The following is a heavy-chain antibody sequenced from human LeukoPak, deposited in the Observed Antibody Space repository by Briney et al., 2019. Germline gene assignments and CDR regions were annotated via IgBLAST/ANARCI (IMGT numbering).Heavy chain of an antibody. CDR1: GFTFSSYA. D-gene: IGHD1-26*01. CDR3: ARGSYVDYYYGMDV. Sequence: GGSLRLSCAASGFTFSSYAMSWVRQAPGKGLEWVSAISGSGGSTYYADSVKGRFTISRDNSKNTLYLQMNSLRAEDTAVYYCARGSYVDYYYGMDVWGQGTTVTVSS. CDR2: ISGSGGST. J-gene: IGHJ6*02. V-gene: IGHV3-23*01.